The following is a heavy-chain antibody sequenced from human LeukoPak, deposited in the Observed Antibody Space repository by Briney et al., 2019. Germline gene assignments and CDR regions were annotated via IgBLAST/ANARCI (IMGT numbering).Heavy chain of an antibody. D-gene: IGHD2-2*01. J-gene: IGHJ4*02. CDR2: IYSSGST. Sequence: SETLSLTCTVSGDSISDYYWSWIRQPAGKGLEWIGRIYSSGSTNYNPSLKSRVTMSVDTSKNQFSLKLRSVTAADTAVYYCASTALSACRSTSCPFDYWGQGTLVTVSS. V-gene: IGHV4-4*07. CDR1: GDSISDYY. CDR3: ASTALSACRSTSCPFDY.